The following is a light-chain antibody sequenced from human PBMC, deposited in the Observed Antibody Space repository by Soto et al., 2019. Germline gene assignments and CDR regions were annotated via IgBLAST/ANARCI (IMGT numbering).Light chain of an antibody. CDR1: QGISSY. Sequence: IQLTQSPSSLSASVGDRVTITCRASQGISSYLVWYQQKPGKAPKLLIYAASTLQSGVPSRFSGSGSGTDFTLTISSLQPEDSATYYCQQLNSFPLSFGGGTKVDIK. CDR2: AAS. CDR3: QQLNSFPLS. V-gene: IGKV1-9*01. J-gene: IGKJ4*01.